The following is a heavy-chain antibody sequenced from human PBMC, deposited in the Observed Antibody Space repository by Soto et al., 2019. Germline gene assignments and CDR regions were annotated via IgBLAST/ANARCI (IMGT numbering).Heavy chain of an antibody. Sequence: HPGGSLRLSCAASGFTFSSYGMHWVRQAPGKGLEWVAVISYDGSNKYYADSVKGRFTISRDNSKNTLYLQMNSLRAEDTAVYYCAKDPSPAGHWGQGTLVTVSS. V-gene: IGHV3-30*18. CDR3: AKDPSPAGH. CDR1: GFTFSSYG. CDR2: ISYDGSNK. D-gene: IGHD6-13*01. J-gene: IGHJ1*01.